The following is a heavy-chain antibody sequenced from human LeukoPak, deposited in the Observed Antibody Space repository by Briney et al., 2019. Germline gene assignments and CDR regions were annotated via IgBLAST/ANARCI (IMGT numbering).Heavy chain of an antibody. V-gene: IGHV4-34*01. Sequence: SETLSLTCAVYGGSFSGYYWSWIRQPPGKGLEWIGEINHSGSTNYNPSLKSRVTISVDTSKNQFSLKLSSVTAADTAVYYCARGRQQLVPHYFDYWGQGTLVTVSS. CDR3: ARGRQQLVPHYFDY. CDR1: GGSFSGYY. D-gene: IGHD6-13*01. J-gene: IGHJ4*02. CDR2: INHSGST.